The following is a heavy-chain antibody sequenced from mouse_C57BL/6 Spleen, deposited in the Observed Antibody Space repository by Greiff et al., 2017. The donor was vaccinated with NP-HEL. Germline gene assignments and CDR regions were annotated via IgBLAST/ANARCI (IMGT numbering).Heavy chain of an antibody. CDR3: TRSLQGGFAY. V-gene: IGHV1-15*01. J-gene: IGHJ3*01. CDR1: GYTFTDYE. CDR2: IDPETGGT. Sequence: QVQLKQSGAELVRPGASVTLSCKASGYTFTDYEMHWVKQTPVHGLEWIGAIDPETGGTAYNQKFKGKAILTADKSSSTAYMELRSLTSEDSAVYYCTRSLQGGFAYWGQGTLVTVSA.